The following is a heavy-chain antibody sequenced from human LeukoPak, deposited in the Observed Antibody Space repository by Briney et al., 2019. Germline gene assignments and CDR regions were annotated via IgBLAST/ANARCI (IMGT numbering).Heavy chain of an antibody. J-gene: IGHJ5*02. CDR1: GSTFSSYA. Sequence: PGGSLRLSCAASGSTFSSYAMSWVRQAPGEGLEWVSTVSGSNGNTHYADSVKGRFTISRDNSKNTLYLQMNSLRAEGTAVYYCVRESPVAAVGRSWFDPWGQGTLVTVSS. CDR2: VSGSNGNT. V-gene: IGHV3-23*01. D-gene: IGHD6-13*01. CDR3: VRESPVAAVGRSWFDP.